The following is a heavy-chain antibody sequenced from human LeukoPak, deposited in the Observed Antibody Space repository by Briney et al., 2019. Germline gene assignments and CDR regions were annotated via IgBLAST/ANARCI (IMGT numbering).Heavy chain of an antibody. Sequence: GGSLRLSCAASGFTFSSYWMTWVRQAPGKGLEWVANLKQDGSETYYVDSVKGRSTISRDNAKNSLYLQMNSLRAEDTAVYFCVYSSGWILDYWGQGTLVTVSS. D-gene: IGHD6-19*01. J-gene: IGHJ4*02. CDR2: LKQDGSET. CDR3: VYSSGWILDY. V-gene: IGHV3-7*02. CDR1: GFTFSSYW.